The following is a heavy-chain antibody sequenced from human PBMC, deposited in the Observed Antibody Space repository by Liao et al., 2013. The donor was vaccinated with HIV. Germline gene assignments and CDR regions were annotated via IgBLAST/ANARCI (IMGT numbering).Heavy chain of an antibody. CDR1: GGSISSGDSY. CDR3: ARGPGGGEYMDV. D-gene: IGHD3-10*01. V-gene: IGHV4-30-4*08. Sequence: QVQLQESGPGLVRPSQTLSLTCTVSGGSISSGDSYWTWIRHPPGKGLEWIGDNYNPSLKSRVTISVDTSKKQFSLKLRSVTAADTAVYYCARGPGGGEYMDVWGKGTTVTVSS. J-gene: IGHJ6*03.